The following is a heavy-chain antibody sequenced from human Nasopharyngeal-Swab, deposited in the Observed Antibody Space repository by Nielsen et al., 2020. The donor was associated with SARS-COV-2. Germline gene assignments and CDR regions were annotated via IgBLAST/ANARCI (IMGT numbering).Heavy chain of an antibody. V-gene: IGHV3-21*01. CDR1: GFTFGTYS. CDR2: ISSSSTYI. D-gene: IGHD3-10*01. CDR3: AGAYGSGSYFAFDL. Sequence: GGSLRLSCAASGFTFGTYSMNWVRQATGKGLEWVSSISSSSTYIYYADSVKGRFTISRDNAKNSLYLQMNSLRAEDTAVYYCAGAYGSGSYFAFDLWGQGTMVTVSS. J-gene: IGHJ3*01.